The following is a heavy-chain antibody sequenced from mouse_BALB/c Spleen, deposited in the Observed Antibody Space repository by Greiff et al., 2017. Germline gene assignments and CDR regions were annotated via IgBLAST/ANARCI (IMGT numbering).Heavy chain of an antibody. J-gene: IGHJ3*01. CDR2: IRLKSNNYAT. Sequence: DVKLQESGGGLVQPGGSMKLSCVASGFTFSNYWMNWVRQSPEKGLEWVAEIRLKSNNYATHYAESVKGRFTISRDDSKSSVYLQMNNLRAEDTGIYYCTRDRYWFAYWGQGTLVTVSA. CDR3: TRDRYWFAY. CDR1: GFTFSNYW. V-gene: IGHV6-6*02. D-gene: IGHD2-14*01.